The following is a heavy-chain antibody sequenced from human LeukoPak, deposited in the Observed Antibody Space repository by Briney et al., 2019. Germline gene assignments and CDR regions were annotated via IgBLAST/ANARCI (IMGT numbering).Heavy chain of an antibody. CDR3: ARSSGSYRPMGY. CDR2: IDSTDTI. Sequence: PGGSLRLSCAASGFTFSSYEMNWVRQATGKGLQWISHIDSTDTIHYADSVKGRFTISRDNAKNSLYLQMNSLRAEDTAVYYCARSSGSYRPMGYWGQGTLVTVSS. D-gene: IGHD3-22*01. J-gene: IGHJ4*02. CDR1: GFTFSSYE. V-gene: IGHV3-48*03.